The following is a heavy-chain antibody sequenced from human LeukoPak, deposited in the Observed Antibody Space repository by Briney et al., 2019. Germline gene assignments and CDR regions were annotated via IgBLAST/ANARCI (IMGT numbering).Heavy chain of an antibody. Sequence: SVKVSCKASGGTFSSYAISWVRQAPGQGLEWMGRIIPIFGIANYAQRFQGRVTITADKSTSTAYMELSSLRSEDTAVYYCARDRGDQVTRDSWFDPWGQGTLVTVSS. J-gene: IGHJ5*02. CDR3: ARDRGDQVTRDSWFDP. CDR2: IIPIFGIA. D-gene: IGHD3-16*01. V-gene: IGHV1-69*04. CDR1: GGTFSSYA.